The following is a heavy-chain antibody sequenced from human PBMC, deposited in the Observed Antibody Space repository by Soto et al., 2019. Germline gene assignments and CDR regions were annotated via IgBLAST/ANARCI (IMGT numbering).Heavy chain of an antibody. CDR2: IVVGSGNT. V-gene: IGHV1-58*01. CDR1: GFTFTSSA. D-gene: IGHD3-22*01. Sequence: SVKVSCKASGFTFTSSAVQWVRQARGQRLEWIGWIVVGSGNTNYAQKFQERVTVTRDMSTSTAYMELSSLRSEDTAVYYCAAQQYDSSGYYFRQYYYYGMDVWGQGTTVTVSS. J-gene: IGHJ6*02. CDR3: AAQQYDSSGYYFRQYYYYGMDV.